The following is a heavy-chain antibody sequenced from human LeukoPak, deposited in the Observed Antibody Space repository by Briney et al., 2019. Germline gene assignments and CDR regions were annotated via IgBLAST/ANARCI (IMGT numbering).Heavy chain of an antibody. CDR2: MSDIGSI. Sequence: SETLSLTCTVSGGSISSYYWSLIRQPPGKGLEWIAYMSDIGSINYNPSLKSRVTISLDTSKNQFSLKLSSVTAADTAVYYCAGHHPRNTVDFWGQGTLVTVSS. CDR3: AGHHPRNTVDF. CDR1: GGSISSYY. D-gene: IGHD2/OR15-2a*01. V-gene: IGHV4-59*08. J-gene: IGHJ4*02.